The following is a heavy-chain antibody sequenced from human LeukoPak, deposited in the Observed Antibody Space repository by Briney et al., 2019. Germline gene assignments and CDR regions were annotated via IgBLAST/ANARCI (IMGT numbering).Heavy chain of an antibody. D-gene: IGHD3-16*02. CDR2: IYYSGST. CDR1: GGSISSYY. J-gene: IGHJ4*02. V-gene: IGHV4-59*01. Sequence: SETLSLTCTVSGGSISSYYWSWIRQPPGKGLEWIGYIYYSGSTYYNPSLKSRVTISVDTSKNQFSLKLSSVTAADTAVYYCAREERLHHYDYVWGSYRYREGKPSHFDYWGQGTLVTVSS. CDR3: AREERLHHYDYVWGSYRYREGKPSHFDY.